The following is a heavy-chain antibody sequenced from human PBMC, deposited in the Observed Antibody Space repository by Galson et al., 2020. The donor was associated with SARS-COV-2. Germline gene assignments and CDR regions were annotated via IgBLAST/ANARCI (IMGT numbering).Heavy chain of an antibody. D-gene: IGHD4-17*01. CDR3: ARDRAYGDSTDY. CDR1: GFTFGSHG. J-gene: IGHJ4*02. V-gene: IGHV3-33*05. Sequence: QAGGSLRLSCAGSGFTFGSHGLHWVRQAPGKGPEWMAVISHDGLNQYYADSLKGRFTISRDNSKNTLYLQMNSLRAEDTAVYYCARDRAYGDSTDYWGQGTLVTVSS. CDR2: ISHDGLNQ.